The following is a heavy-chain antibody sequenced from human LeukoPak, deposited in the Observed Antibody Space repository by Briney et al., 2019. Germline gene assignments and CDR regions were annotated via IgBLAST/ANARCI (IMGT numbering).Heavy chain of an antibody. CDR1: VGSFSGYY. D-gene: IGHD7-27*01. J-gene: IGHJ4*02. CDR3: ASRKLGNDY. V-gene: IGHV4-34*01. CDR2: INHRGST. Sequence: SETLSLTCAVYVGSFSGYYWSWIRQPPGKGLEWIGEINHRGSTNYNPSLKSRVTISVDTSKNQFSMKLSSVTAADTAVYYCASRKLGNDYWGQGTLVTVSS.